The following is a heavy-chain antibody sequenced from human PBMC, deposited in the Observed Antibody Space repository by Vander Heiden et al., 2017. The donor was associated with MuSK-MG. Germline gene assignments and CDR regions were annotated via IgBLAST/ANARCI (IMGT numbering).Heavy chain of an antibody. D-gene: IGHD3-10*01. Sequence: QLQLQESGPGLVKPSETLSLTCTVSGGSISSSSYYWGWIRQPPGKGLEWIGSIYYSGSTYYNPSLKSRVTISVDTSKNQCALKRSSVTAAETAVYYCASGVDGSGSYSPRFDPWGQGTLVTVSS. V-gene: IGHV4-39*01. CDR3: ASGVDGSGSYSPRFDP. CDR1: GGSISSSSYY. J-gene: IGHJ5*02. CDR2: IYYSGST.